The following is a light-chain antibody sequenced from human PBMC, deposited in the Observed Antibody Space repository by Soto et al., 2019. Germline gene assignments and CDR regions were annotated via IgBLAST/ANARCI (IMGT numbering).Light chain of an antibody. CDR2: GAS. CDR1: QSVSSN. J-gene: IGKJ1*01. Sequence: EIAMTQSPATLSVSPGERATLSCRASQSVSSNLAWYQQKPGQAPRLLIYGASTRATGIPARFSGSGSGTEFTLTISSLQSEDFAVYYCQQYTNWPLTFGQGTKVEIK. CDR3: QQYTNWPLT. V-gene: IGKV3-15*01.